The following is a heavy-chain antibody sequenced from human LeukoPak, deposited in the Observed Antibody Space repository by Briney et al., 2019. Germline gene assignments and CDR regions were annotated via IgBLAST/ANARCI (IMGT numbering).Heavy chain of an antibody. CDR3: ATPLRRYSGENWFDP. CDR1: GYTLTELS. Sequence: SSVKVSCKVSGYTLTELSMHWVRQAPGKGLEWMGGFDPEDGETIYAQKFQGRVTMTEDTSTDTAYMELSSLRSEDTAVYYCATPLRRYSGENWFDPWGQGTLVTVSS. D-gene: IGHD1-26*01. CDR2: FDPEDGET. J-gene: IGHJ5*02. V-gene: IGHV1-24*01.